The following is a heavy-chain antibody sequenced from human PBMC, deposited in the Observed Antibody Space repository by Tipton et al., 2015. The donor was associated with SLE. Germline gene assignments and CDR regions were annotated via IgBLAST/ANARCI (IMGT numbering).Heavy chain of an antibody. CDR2: IYYSGST. V-gene: IGHV4-59*01. CDR3: AREGGRHHLPSFAY. D-gene: IGHD3-16*01. J-gene: IGHJ4*01. Sequence: TLSLTCTVSGGSISSYYWSWIRQPPGKGLEWIGNIYYSGSTNYNPSLKRRVTISVDTSKNQFSLKLSSVTAADTAVYYCAREGGRHHLPSFAYSGHATLLTLSS. CDR1: GGSISSYY.